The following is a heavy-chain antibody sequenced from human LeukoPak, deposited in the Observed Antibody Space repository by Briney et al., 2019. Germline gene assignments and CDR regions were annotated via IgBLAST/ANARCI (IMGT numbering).Heavy chain of an antibody. J-gene: IGHJ4*02. CDR1: GGTFSSYA. CDR3: ARSVRVVLDWNVGYYFDY. D-gene: IGHD1-1*01. Sequence: SVKVSCKASGGTFSSYAISWVRQAPGQGLEWMGGIIPIFGTANYAQKFQGRVTITADESTSTAYMELSSLRSEDTAVYYCARSVRVVLDWNVGYYFDYWGQGSLVTVSS. CDR2: IIPIFGTA. V-gene: IGHV1-69*13.